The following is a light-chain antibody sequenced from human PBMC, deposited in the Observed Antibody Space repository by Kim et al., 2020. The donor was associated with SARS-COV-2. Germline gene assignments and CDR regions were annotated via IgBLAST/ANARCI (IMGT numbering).Light chain of an antibody. J-gene: IGLJ1*01. CDR1: SSDVGGYNY. CDR3: SSYAGSNNV. V-gene: IGLV2-8*01. Sequence: QSALPPPPSASGSPGQSVTISCTGTSSDVGGYNYVSWYQQHPGKAPKLMIYEVNKRPSGIPDRFSASKSGNTASLTVSGLQAEDEADYYCSSYAGSNNVFGTGTKVTVL. CDR2: EVN.